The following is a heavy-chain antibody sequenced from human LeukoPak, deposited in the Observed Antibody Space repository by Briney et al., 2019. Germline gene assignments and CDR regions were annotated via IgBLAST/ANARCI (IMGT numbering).Heavy chain of an antibody. CDR2: INHSGST. CDR3: ARGHQIAAAGTILPRTLPKKRNWFDP. Sequence: SETLSLTCAVYGGSFSGYYWSWIRQPPGKGLEWIGEINHSGSTNYNPSLKSRVTISVDTSKNQFSLKLSSVTAADTAVYYCARGHQIAAAGTILPRTLPKKRNWFDPWGQGTLVTVSS. J-gene: IGHJ5*02. D-gene: IGHD6-13*01. V-gene: IGHV4-34*01. CDR1: GGSFSGYY.